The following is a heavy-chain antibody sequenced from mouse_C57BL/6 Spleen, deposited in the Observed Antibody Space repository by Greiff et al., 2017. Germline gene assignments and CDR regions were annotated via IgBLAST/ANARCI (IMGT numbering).Heavy chain of an antibody. V-gene: IGHV1-52*01. Sequence: QVQLKQPGAELVRPGSSVKLSCKASGYTFTSYWMHWVKQRPIQGLEWIGNIDPSDSETHYNQKFKDKATLTVDKSSSTAYMQLSSLTSEDSAVYYCARGRGLGYFDVWGTGTTVTVSS. CDR3: ARGRGLGYFDV. CDR1: GYTFTSYW. J-gene: IGHJ1*03. D-gene: IGHD2-4*01. CDR2: IDPSDSET.